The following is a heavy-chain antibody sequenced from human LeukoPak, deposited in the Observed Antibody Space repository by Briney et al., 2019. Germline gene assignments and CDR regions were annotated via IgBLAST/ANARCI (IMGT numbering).Heavy chain of an antibody. D-gene: IGHD3-3*01. CDR2: IYYSGST. CDR1: GGSISSGGYY. Sequence: SETLSLTCTVSGGSISSGGYYWSWIRQHPGKGLEWIGYIYYSGSTCYNPSLKSRVTISVDTSKNQFSLKLSSVTAADTAVYYCARDFSRYDFWSGPGGWFDPWGQGTLVTVSS. J-gene: IGHJ5*02. CDR3: ARDFSRYDFWSGPGGWFDP. V-gene: IGHV4-31*03.